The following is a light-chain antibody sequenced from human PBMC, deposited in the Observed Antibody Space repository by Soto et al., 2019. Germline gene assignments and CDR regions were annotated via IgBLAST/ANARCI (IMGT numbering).Light chain of an antibody. V-gene: IGKV1-39*01. J-gene: IGKJ5*01. CDR1: QGVSSH. CDR2: EVS. CDR3: QQSDSSPMT. Sequence: IQLTQFPSSLSPSVGDRVTITCRARQGVSSHLAWHQQKPGKAPKLLIYEVSTLQSGVPSRFSGSGSGTDFTLTISSLQPEDFATYFCQQSDSSPMTFGQGTRLEI.